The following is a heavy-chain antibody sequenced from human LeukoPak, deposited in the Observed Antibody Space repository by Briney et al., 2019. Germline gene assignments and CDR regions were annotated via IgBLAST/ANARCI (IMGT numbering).Heavy chain of an antibody. CDR2: ISAYNGNT. CDR3: VRDMTYYDFWSGYYRADY. CDR1: GYTFTSYG. D-gene: IGHD3-3*01. Sequence: ASVKVSCKASGYTFTSYGISWVRQAPGQGLEWMGWISAYNGNTNYAQKLQGRVTMTTDTSTSTAYMELRSLRSDDTAVYYCVRDMTYYDFWSGYYRADYWGQGTLVTISS. J-gene: IGHJ4*02. V-gene: IGHV1-18*01.